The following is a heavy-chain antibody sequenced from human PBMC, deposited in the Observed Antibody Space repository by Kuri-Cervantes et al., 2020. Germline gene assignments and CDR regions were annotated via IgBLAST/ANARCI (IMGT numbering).Heavy chain of an antibody. J-gene: IGHJ1*01. V-gene: IGHV4-4*02. CDR1: RGSIGSIYW. CDR2: ISHSGTA. Sequence: SETLSPTRGVYRGSIGSIYWWSWVRQPPGKGLEWIGEISHSGTANYNPSLKSRVTMSLDKSKNQLSLRLTSVTAADTAVYYCARGRTPPTYYYDSSGYYRHAEYFQHWGQGTLVTVSS. D-gene: IGHD3-22*01. CDR3: ARGRTPPTYYYDSSGYYRHAEYFQH.